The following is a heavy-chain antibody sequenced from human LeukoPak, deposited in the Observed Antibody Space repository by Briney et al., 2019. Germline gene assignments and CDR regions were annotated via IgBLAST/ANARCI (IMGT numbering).Heavy chain of an antibody. V-gene: IGHV3-21*04. Sequence: GSLRLSCAASGFTFSSYSMNWVRQAPGKGLEWVSSISSSSSYIYYADSVKGRFTISRDNAKNSLYLQMNSLRTDDRAMYYCAKGLHSGWFDYWGQGALVTVSS. CDR1: GFTFSSYS. CDR2: ISSSSSYI. D-gene: IGHD6-19*01. CDR3: AKGLHSGWFDY. J-gene: IGHJ4*02.